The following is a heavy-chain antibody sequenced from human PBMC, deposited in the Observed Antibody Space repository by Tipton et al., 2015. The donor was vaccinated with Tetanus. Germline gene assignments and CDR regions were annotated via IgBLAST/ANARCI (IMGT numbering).Heavy chain of an antibody. D-gene: IGHD2-2*01. CDR3: AREVPAAGHFDS. CDR2: ISYSGST. CDR1: GGSVRGGSYY. Sequence: TLSLTCTVSGGSVRGGSYYWNWIRQPPGKGLEWIGYISYSGSTNSNYSLKSRITISQDTSNNQFSLRLTSVTAADTAVYYCAREVPAAGHFDSWGQGTLVTVSS. J-gene: IGHJ4*02. V-gene: IGHV4-61*01.